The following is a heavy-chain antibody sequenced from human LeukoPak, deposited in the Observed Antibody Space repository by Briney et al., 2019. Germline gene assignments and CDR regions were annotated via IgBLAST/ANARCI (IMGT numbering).Heavy chain of an antibody. V-gene: IGHV3-30*14. Sequence: GGSLRLSCAASGFTFSSYAMHWVRQAPGKGLEWVAVISYDGSNKYYADSVKGRFTISRDNSKNTLYLQMNSLRAEDTAVYYCARGDYGSGSYSFDPWGQGTLVTVSS. CDR2: ISYDGSNK. CDR3: ARGDYGSGSYSFDP. J-gene: IGHJ5*02. CDR1: GFTFSSYA. D-gene: IGHD3-10*01.